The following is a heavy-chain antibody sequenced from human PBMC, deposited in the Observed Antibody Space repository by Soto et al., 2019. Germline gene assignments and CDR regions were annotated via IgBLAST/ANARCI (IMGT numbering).Heavy chain of an antibody. CDR2: IWYDGSNK. J-gene: IGHJ4*02. D-gene: IGHD3-3*01. Sequence: QVQLVESGGGVVQPGRSLRLSCAASGFTFSSYGMHWVRQAPGKGLEWVAVIWYDGSNKYYADSVKGRFTISRDNSKNTLYLQMNSLRAEDTAVYYCARDRSDPYDFWSGSPDYWGQGTLVTVSS. CDR3: ARDRSDPYDFWSGSPDY. V-gene: IGHV3-33*01. CDR1: GFTFSSYG.